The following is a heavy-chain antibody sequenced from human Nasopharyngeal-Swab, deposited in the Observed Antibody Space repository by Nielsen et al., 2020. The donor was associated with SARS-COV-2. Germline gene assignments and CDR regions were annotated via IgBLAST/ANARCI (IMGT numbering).Heavy chain of an antibody. Sequence: GASLQISCQGSGSRFISYWIGWVRQLPGKGLEWMGIIYPGDSDTRYSPSFQGQVTISADKSINTAYLQWSSLKASDTAMYYCARTAIEGGYYRGDAFDIWGQGTMVTVSS. CDR1: GSRFISYW. V-gene: IGHV5-51*01. CDR2: IYPGDSDT. J-gene: IGHJ3*02. D-gene: IGHD3-22*01. CDR3: ARTAIEGGYYRGDAFDI.